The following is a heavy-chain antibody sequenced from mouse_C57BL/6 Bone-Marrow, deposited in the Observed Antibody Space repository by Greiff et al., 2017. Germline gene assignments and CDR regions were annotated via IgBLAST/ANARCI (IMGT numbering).Heavy chain of an antibody. CDR2: IYPGSGNT. D-gene: IGHD1-1*01. V-gene: IGHV1-76*01. Sequence: QVQLQQSGAELVRPGASVKLSCKASGYTFTDYYINWVKQRPGQGLEWIGRIYPGSGNTYYNEKFKGKATLTAEKSSSTAYMQRSSLTSEDSAVYFCAREGVLDFDVWGTGPTVTVSS. J-gene: IGHJ1*03. CDR1: GYTFTDYY. CDR3: AREGVLDFDV.